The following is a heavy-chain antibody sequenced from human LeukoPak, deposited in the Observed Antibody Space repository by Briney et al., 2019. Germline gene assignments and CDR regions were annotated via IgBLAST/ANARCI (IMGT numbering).Heavy chain of an antibody. J-gene: IGHJ4*02. CDR3: VRSTLYFDY. V-gene: IGHV6-1*01. CDR2: TYYRSTWYN. CDR1: GDSVSSNSVT. Sequence: QTLSLTCAISGDSVSSNSVTWNWIRQSPSRGLEWLGRTYYRSTWYNDYAVSVRGRITVNPDTSKNQFSLHLNSVTPEDTAIYYCVRSTLYFDYWGQGTLVTVSS.